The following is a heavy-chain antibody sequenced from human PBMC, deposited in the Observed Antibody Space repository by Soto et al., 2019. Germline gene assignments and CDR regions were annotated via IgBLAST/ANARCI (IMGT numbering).Heavy chain of an antibody. CDR1: GCSFTSYW. CDR3: ARSTRITIFGVVPWYYYGMDV. Sequence: GASLKSSCKRSGCSFTSYWIGWVRQMPGKGLEWMGIIYPGDSDTRYSPSFQGQVTISADKSISTAYLQWSSLKASDTAMYYCARSTRITIFGVVPWYYYGMDVWGQGTTVTVSS. J-gene: IGHJ6*02. D-gene: IGHD3-3*01. CDR2: IYPGDSDT. V-gene: IGHV5-51*01.